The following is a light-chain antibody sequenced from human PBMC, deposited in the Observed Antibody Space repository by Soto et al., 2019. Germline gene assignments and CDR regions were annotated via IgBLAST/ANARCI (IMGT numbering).Light chain of an antibody. CDR2: GAS. V-gene: IGKV3-15*01. CDR1: QSVSSN. Sequence: EIVMTQSPATLSVSAGERATLSCRASQSVSSNLAWYQQKPGQAPRLLIYGASTRATGIPARFSGSGSGTEFTLTISSLQSEDFAVYYCQQYNNWPALTFGGGTKVDIK. J-gene: IGKJ4*01. CDR3: QQYNNWPALT.